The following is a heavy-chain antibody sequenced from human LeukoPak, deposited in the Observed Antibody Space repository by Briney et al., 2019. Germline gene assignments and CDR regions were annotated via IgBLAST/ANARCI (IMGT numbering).Heavy chain of an antibody. J-gene: IGHJ2*01. CDR2: IYYSGST. V-gene: IGHV4-59*01. Sequence: KASETLSLTCTVSGGSISSYYWSWIRQPPGKGLEWIGYIYYSGSTNYNPSLKSRVTVSVDTSKNQFSLKLSSVTAADTAVYYCARVPGFDLWGRGTLVTVSS. CDR1: GGSISSYY. CDR3: ARVPGFDL.